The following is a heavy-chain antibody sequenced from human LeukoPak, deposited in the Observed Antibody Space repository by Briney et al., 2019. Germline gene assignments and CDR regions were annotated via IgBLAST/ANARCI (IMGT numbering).Heavy chain of an antibody. V-gene: IGHV1-69*13. J-gene: IGHJ6*03. CDR2: IVPIFGLA. D-gene: IGHD2/OR15-2a*01. CDR1: GGTFSKCA. CDR3: ARNRPERHENYYYYYYMDV. Sequence: SVKVSCKASGGTFSKCAISWVRQAPGQGLEWMGGIVPIFGLANYAQKFQGRVTITADEVTSTAYMELSSLRSEDTAVYYCARNRPERHENYYYYYYMDVWGKGTTVTVSS.